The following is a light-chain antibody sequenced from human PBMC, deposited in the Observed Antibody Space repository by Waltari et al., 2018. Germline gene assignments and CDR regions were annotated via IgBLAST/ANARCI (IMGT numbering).Light chain of an antibody. V-gene: IGKV3-20*01. J-gene: IGKJ1*01. CDR3: QHYLRLPVT. CDR1: QSVSRA. Sequence: EIVLTQSPGTLSLSLGERATVSCMASQSVSRALAWYQQKPGQAPRLLIYGASTRATGIPDRFSGSGSGTDFILTISRLGPDDFAVYYCQHYLRLPVTFGQGTTVAI. CDR2: GAS.